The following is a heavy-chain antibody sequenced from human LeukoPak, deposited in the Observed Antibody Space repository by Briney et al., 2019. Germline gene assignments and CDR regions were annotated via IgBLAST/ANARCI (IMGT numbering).Heavy chain of an antibody. D-gene: IGHD3-22*01. V-gene: IGHV4-59*08. CDR2: IYYSGST. CDR3: ARIKNYYDSSGYDSDAFDI. J-gene: IGHJ3*02. Sequence: SETLSLTCTVSGGSISSYYWSWIRQPPGKGLEWIGYIYYSGSTNYNPSLKSRVTISVDTSKNQFSLKLSSVTAADTAVYYCARIKNYYDSSGYDSDAFDIWGQGTMVTVSS. CDR1: GGSISSYY.